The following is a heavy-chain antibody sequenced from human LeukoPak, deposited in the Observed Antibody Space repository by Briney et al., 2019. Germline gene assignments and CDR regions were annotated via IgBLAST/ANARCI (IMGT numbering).Heavy chain of an antibody. D-gene: IGHD3-10*01. J-gene: IGHJ4*02. CDR2: ISNSGNTI. Sequence: KSGGSLRLSCAASGFTFSDYWMSWVRQAPGKGLEWVSYISNSGNTIYYADSVKGRFTIFRDNAKNSLYLQMNSLRVEDTAVFYCARDIGLAMGSGFDYWGQGTLVTVSS. CDR3: ARDIGLAMGSGFDY. CDR1: GFTFSDYW. V-gene: IGHV3-11*04.